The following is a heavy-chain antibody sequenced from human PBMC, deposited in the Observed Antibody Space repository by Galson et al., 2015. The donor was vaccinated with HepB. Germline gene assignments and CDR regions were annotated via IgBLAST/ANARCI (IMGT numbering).Heavy chain of an antibody. D-gene: IGHD2-15*01. J-gene: IGHJ4*02. V-gene: IGHV3-23*01. Sequence: SLRLSCAASGFTFSSQAMSWVRQAPGKGLEWVSTISSSGATTNYADSVKGRFAISRDNSKNTLYLLMDSLRPEDTAIYYCVKGLRYCIGGSCFGGGFDYWGQGTLVTVSS. CDR1: GFTFSSQA. CDR3: VKGLRYCIGGSCFGGGFDY. CDR2: ISSSGATT.